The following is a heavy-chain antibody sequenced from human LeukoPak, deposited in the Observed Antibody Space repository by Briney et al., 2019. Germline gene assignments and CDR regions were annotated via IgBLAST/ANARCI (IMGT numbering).Heavy chain of an antibody. J-gene: IGHJ5*02. CDR1: GGTFSSYA. D-gene: IGHD2-15*01. Sequence: LVKVSCKASGGTFSSYAISWVRQAPGQGLEWMGGIIPIFGTANYAQKFQGRVTITADKSTSTAYMELSSLRSEDTAVYYCASSSLFWFDPWGQGTLVTVSS. V-gene: IGHV1-69*06. CDR2: IIPIFGTA. CDR3: ASSSLFWFDP.